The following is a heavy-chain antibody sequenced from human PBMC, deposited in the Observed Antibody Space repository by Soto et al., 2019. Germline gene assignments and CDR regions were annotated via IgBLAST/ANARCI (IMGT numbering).Heavy chain of an antibody. Sequence: QVQLVQSGAEVKKPGSSVKVSCKASGGTFSSYAISWVRQAPGQGLEWMGGIIPIFGTANYAQKFQGRVTITADESTSTAYMELSSLRSEDTAVYYCARGDYPTEVGGFYYFDYWGQGTLVTVSS. J-gene: IGHJ4*02. CDR2: IIPIFGTA. CDR3: ARGDYPTEVGGFYYFDY. V-gene: IGHV1-69*01. D-gene: IGHD3-10*01. CDR1: GGTFSSYA.